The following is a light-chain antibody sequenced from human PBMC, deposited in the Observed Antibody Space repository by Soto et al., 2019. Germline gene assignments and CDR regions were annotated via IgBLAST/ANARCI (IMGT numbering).Light chain of an antibody. Sequence: PSSLSASVGDRVTITCRASQSITDYLNWYQQKPGKAPKLLIYAASSLQSGVPSRFSASGSGTDFTLTISRLQPEDFATYFCQQTYITPFTFGQGTRLEIK. J-gene: IGKJ5*01. CDR3: QQTYITPFT. CDR1: QSITDY. CDR2: AAS. V-gene: IGKV1-39*01.